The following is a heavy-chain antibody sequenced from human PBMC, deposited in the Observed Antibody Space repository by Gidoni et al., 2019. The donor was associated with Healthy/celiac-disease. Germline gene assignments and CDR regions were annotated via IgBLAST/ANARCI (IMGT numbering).Heavy chain of an antibody. Sequence: EVQLVESGGGLVKPGGSLRLSCAASGFTFSSYSMNWVRQAPGKGLEWVSSISSSSSYIYYADSVKGRFTISRDNAKNSLYLQMNSLRAEDTAVYYCARAYSSGFNWFDPWGQGTLVTVSS. D-gene: IGHD6-19*01. V-gene: IGHV3-21*01. J-gene: IGHJ5*02. CDR3: ARAYSSGFNWFDP. CDR1: GFTFSSYS. CDR2: ISSSSSYI.